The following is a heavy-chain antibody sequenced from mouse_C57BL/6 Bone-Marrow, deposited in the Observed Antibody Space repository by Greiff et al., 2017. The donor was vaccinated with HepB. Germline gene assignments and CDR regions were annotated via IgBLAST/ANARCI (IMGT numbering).Heavy chain of an antibody. J-gene: IGHJ4*01. CDR2: IWGDGST. D-gene: IGHD1-1*01. CDR3: AKIGAGNYAMDY. CDR1: GFSLTSYG. V-gene: IGHV2-3*01. Sequence: VQLVQSGPGLVAPSPTVSISCTASGFSLTSYGVSWVRQPPGQGLEWLGVIWGDGSTNYHSARISRLSIRKDNSRSQVFLKLNSLQTDDTATYYCAKIGAGNYAMDYWGQGTPVTVSS.